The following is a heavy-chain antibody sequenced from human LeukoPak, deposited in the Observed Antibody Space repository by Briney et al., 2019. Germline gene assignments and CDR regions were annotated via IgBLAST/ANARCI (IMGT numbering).Heavy chain of an antibody. Sequence: GGSLRLSCAASGFTFSSYSMNWVRQAPGKGLEWVSYISSSSSTIYYADSVKGRFTISRDNAKNSLYLQMNSLRAEDTALYYCARDRCSGGRCYSLSVGHMDVWGKGTTVTVSS. CDR1: GFTFSSYS. CDR3: ARDRCSGGRCYSLSVGHMDV. CDR2: ISSSSSTI. V-gene: IGHV3-48*01. J-gene: IGHJ6*03. D-gene: IGHD2-15*01.